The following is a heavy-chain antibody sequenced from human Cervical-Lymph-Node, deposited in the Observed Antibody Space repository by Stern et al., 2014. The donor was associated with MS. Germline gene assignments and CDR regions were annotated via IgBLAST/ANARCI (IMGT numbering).Heavy chain of an antibody. V-gene: IGHV3-30*18. CDR1: GFSFRSYG. CDR2: LLYDGSNK. D-gene: IGHD3-10*01. Sequence: VQLVESGGGVVQPGRSLRLSCAASGFSFRSYGMHWVRQAPGKGLEWVAVLLYDGSNKNYADSVKCRFTISRDNSKNTLYLQMNSLRPEDTAVYYCAKAGVVYGMDVWGQGTTVTVSS. CDR3: AKAGVVYGMDV. J-gene: IGHJ6*02.